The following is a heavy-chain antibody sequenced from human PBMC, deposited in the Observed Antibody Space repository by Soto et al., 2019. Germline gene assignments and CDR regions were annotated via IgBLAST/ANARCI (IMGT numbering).Heavy chain of an antibody. CDR3: ARGGRGYCSGGSCPNWFDP. D-gene: IGHD2-15*01. J-gene: IGHJ5*02. V-gene: IGHV4-30-2*01. Sequence: SETLSLTCAVSGGSISSGGYSWSWIRQPPGKGLEWIGYIYHSGSTYYNPPLKSRVTISVDTSKNQFSLKLSSVTAADTAVYYCARGGRGYCSGGSCPNWFDPWGQGTLVTVSS. CDR2: IYHSGST. CDR1: GGSISSGGYS.